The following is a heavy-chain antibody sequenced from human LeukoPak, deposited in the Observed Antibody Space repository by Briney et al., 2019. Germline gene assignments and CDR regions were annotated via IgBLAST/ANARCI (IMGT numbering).Heavy chain of an antibody. J-gene: IGHJ4*02. CDR2: ISTHGGST. D-gene: IGHD3-3*02. CDR3: VKASEHYDY. Sequence: GGSLRLSCSASGFTFTTHGMHWVRQGPGKGLEQVAAISTHGGSTYYADSVQGRFTISRDNSKNTLYLQMSSLRAEDTALCYCVKASEHYDYWGQGTLVTVSS. CDR1: GFTFTTHG. V-gene: IGHV3-64D*06.